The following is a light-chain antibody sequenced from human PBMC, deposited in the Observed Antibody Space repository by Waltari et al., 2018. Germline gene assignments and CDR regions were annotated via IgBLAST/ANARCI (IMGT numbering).Light chain of an antibody. Sequence: QSALTQPRSVSGSPGQSVTISCTVTSRDVGGYNYLSWYQQHPGKAPKLMIYDVSKRPSGVPDRFSGSKSGNTASLTISGLQAEDEADYYCCSYAGSYTFDVFGTGTKVTVL. V-gene: IGLV2-11*01. CDR3: CSYAGSYTFDV. CDR2: DVS. CDR1: SRDVGGYNY. J-gene: IGLJ1*01.